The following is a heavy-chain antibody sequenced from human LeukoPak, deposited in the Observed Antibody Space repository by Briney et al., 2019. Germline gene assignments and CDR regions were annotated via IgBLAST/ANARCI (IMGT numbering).Heavy chain of an antibody. CDR1: GGSISSSSYY. Sequence: SETLSLTCTVSGGSISSSSYYWGWIGQPPAKGLEWIGSIYYSGSTYYNPSLKSRVTISEDTSKNQFSLKMASMTAADTAIYYCWLEKVVAAYFDSWGQGTLVTVSS. CDR2: IYYSGST. V-gene: IGHV4-39*07. CDR3: WLEKVVAAYFDS. D-gene: IGHD2-15*01. J-gene: IGHJ4*02.